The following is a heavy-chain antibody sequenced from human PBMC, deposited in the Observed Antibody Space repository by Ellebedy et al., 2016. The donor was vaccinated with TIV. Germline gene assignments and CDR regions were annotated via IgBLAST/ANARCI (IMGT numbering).Heavy chain of an antibody. Sequence: GESLKISXAASGFTFSSYSMNWVRQAPGKGLEWVSSISSSSSYIYYADSVKGRFTISRDNAKNSLYLQMNSLRAEDTAVYYCARDRSSSSHFDYWGQGTLVTVSS. CDR3: ARDRSSSSHFDY. J-gene: IGHJ4*02. V-gene: IGHV3-21*01. CDR2: ISSSSSYI. CDR1: GFTFSSYS. D-gene: IGHD6-13*01.